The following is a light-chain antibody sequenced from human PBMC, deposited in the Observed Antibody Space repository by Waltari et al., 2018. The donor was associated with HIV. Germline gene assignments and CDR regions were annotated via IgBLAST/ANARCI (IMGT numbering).Light chain of an antibody. CDR1: ALSMQY. V-gene: IGLV3-25*03. CDR3: QSTDRSGSYII. J-gene: IGLJ2*01. CDR2: KDS. Sequence: SYELTQPPSLSVSPGQTARITCSGDALSMQYGYWYQQKPGQAPVLVINKDSERSSGIPGRFSGSSSGTTVTLTISGAPAEDEAAYFCQSTDRSGSYIIFGGGTKLTVL.